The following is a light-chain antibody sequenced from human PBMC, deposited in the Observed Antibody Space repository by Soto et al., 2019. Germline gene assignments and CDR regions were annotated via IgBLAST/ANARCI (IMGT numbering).Light chain of an antibody. CDR2: DTS. Sequence: ETVLAQSPGTLSLSPGGRGTVSCRASQSVGGSSLAWYQQRPGQAPRLLIYDTSKRATGIPDRFSGSGSGTDFTLTISRLEPEDFAVYYCQQYQNSPRTFGQGTKVDIK. CDR3: QQYQNSPRT. J-gene: IGKJ1*01. CDR1: QSVGGSS. V-gene: IGKV3-20*01.